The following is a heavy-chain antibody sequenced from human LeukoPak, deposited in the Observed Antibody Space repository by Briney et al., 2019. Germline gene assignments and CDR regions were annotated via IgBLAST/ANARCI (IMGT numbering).Heavy chain of an antibody. Sequence: GESLKISCKGSGYSFTSYWIGWVRQMPGKGLEWMGIIYPGDSDTRYSPSFQGQVTISADKSISTAYLQWSSLKASDTAMYHCARHASSSWYYFDYWGQGTLVTVSS. CDR2: IYPGDSDT. CDR1: GYSFTSYW. D-gene: IGHD6-13*01. V-gene: IGHV5-51*01. J-gene: IGHJ4*02. CDR3: ARHASSSWYYFDY.